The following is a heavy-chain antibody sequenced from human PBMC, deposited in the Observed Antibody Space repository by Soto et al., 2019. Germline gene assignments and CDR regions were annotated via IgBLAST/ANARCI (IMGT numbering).Heavy chain of an antibody. Sequence: QVQLQESGPGLVKPSQTLSLTCTVSAGSFSSADYYWTWIRQHPGKGLEWIGSIYYSGGTYYSPSLKSRVTISLDTSKSQFFLRLSSVTAADTAVYYCARGVEGYCTSTTCYQSATYNWFDPWGQGTLVTVSS. CDR1: AGSFSSADYY. CDR2: IYYSGGT. V-gene: IGHV4-31*03. D-gene: IGHD2-2*01. CDR3: ARGVEGYCTSTTCYQSATYNWFDP. J-gene: IGHJ5*02.